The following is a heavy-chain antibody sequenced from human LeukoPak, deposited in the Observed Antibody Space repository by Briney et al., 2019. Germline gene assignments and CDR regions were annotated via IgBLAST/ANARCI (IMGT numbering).Heavy chain of an antibody. D-gene: IGHD1-26*01. CDR1: GYTFTSYG. J-gene: IGHJ3*02. CDR2: ISAYNGNT. CDR3: ARVGSGNPWPLIVGATVVAFDI. Sequence: AASVKVSCKASGYTFTSYGISWVRQAPGQGLEWMGWISAYNGNTNYAQKLQGRVTMTTDTSTSTAYMELRSLRSDDTAVYYCARVGSGNPWPLIVGATVVAFDIWGQGTMVTVSS. V-gene: IGHV1-18*01.